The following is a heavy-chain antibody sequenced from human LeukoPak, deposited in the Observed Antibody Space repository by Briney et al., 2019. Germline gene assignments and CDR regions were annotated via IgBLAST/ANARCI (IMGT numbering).Heavy chain of an antibody. CDR2: IYSGGST. J-gene: IGHJ6*02. D-gene: IGHD6-19*01. V-gene: IGHV3-53*01. CDR1: GFTVSNNY. Sequence: GGSLRLSCVVSGFTVSNNYMSWVRQAPRKGLEWVSLIYSGGSTYYADSVKGRFTISRDNSKNTVYLQMNSLRAEDTAMYYCARGMSSGWSYYYGMDVWGQGTTVTVSS. CDR3: ARGMSSGWSYYYGMDV.